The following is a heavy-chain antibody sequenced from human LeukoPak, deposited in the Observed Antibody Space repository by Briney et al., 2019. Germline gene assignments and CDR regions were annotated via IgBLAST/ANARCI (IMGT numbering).Heavy chain of an antibody. CDR3: ATRKLGNDY. J-gene: IGHJ4*02. V-gene: IGHV4-59*02. CDR1: GGSVSNYY. CDR2: IYYTET. Sequence: SETLSLTCTVSGGSVSNYYWSWIRQSPGKGLEWIGYIYYTETSYNPSLKSRVTISADTSKNQFSLKLYSVTAADTAVYYCATRKLGNDYWGQGTLVTVSS. D-gene: IGHD7-27*01.